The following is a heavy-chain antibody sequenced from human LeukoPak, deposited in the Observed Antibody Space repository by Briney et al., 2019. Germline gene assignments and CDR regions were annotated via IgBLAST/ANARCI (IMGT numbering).Heavy chain of an antibody. CDR2: ISAYNGNT. D-gene: IGHD3-10*01. CDR3: AKDHGSGYYYYMDV. CDR1: GYTFTSYG. Sequence: ASVKVSCKASGYTFTSYGISWVRQAPGQGLEWMGWISAYNGNTNYAQKLQGRVTMTTDTSTSTAYMELRSLRSDDTAVYYCAKDHGSGYYYYMDVWGKGTTVTVSS. V-gene: IGHV1-18*01. J-gene: IGHJ6*03.